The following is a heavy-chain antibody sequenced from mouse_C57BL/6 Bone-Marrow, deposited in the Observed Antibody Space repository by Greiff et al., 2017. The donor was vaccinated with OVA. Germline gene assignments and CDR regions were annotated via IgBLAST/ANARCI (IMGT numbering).Heavy chain of an antibody. CDR1: GFTFTDYY. CDR3: ASSNYYGCSSDAMDY. V-gene: IGHV7-3*01. D-gene: IGHD1-1*01. J-gene: IGHJ4*01. CDR2: ISNKANGYTT. Sequence: EVKVVESGGGLVQPGGSLSLSCAASGFTFTDYYMSWVRQPPGKALEWLGFISNKANGYTTEYSASVKGRCTISDDNSQRILHLHMTALRADDSAAYYCASSNYYGCSSDAMDYWGQGTSVTVSS.